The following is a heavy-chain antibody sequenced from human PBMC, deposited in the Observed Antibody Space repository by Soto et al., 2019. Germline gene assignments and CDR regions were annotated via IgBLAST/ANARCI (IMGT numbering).Heavy chain of an antibody. CDR2: VYYSGGA. Sequence: SETLSLTCTVSGGSISGYYWSWIRQPPGKGLEWIGNVYYSGGAKYNPPVERRVSISVDTSKNQFSLNLSSVTAADTAVYYCTRDGDGRMTTNPYYYYGMDVWGPGITVTV. D-gene: IGHD2-21*02. V-gene: IGHV4-59*01. J-gene: IGHJ6*02. CDR1: GGSISGYY. CDR3: TRDGDGRMTTNPYYYYGMDV.